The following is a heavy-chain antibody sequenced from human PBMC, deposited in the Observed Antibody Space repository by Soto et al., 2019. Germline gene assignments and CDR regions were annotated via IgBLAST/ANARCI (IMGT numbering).Heavy chain of an antibody. Sequence: GGSLRLSCAASGFTFSSYSMNWVRQAPGKGLEWVSSISSSSSYIYYADSVKGRFTISRDNAKNSLYLQMNSLRAEDTAVYYCARGPRISYDILTGYYRPNWFDTWGQGTLVTVSS. D-gene: IGHD3-9*01. J-gene: IGHJ5*02. CDR2: ISSSSSYI. CDR3: ARGPRISYDILTGYYRPNWFDT. CDR1: GFTFSSYS. V-gene: IGHV3-21*01.